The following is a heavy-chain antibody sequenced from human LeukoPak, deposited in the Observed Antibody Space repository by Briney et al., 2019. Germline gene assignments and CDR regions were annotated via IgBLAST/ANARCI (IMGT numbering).Heavy chain of an antibody. CDR1: GGSISSRSYY. J-gene: IGHJ4*02. D-gene: IGHD3-22*01. Sequence: SETLSLTCTVSGGSISSRSYYWGWIRQPPGKGLEWIGSIYNSESTYYNPSLKSRVTISVDTTRNQLSLKVSSVTAADTAVYYCASGEPRYSSRIVVGDNWGQGTLVTVSS. CDR3: ASGEPRYSSRIVVGDN. V-gene: IGHV4-39*07. CDR2: IYNSEST.